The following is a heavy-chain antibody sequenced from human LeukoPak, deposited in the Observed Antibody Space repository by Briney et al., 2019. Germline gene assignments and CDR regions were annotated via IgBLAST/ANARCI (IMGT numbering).Heavy chain of an antibody. Sequence: SVKVSCKASGGTFSSYAISWVRQAPGQGLEWMGGIIPIFGTANYAQKFQGRVTITTDESTSTAYMELSSLRSEDTVVYYCARGHYYDSSGYLYYFDYWGQGTLVTVSS. D-gene: IGHD3-22*01. CDR2: IIPIFGTA. V-gene: IGHV1-69*05. J-gene: IGHJ4*02. CDR1: GGTFSSYA. CDR3: ARGHYYDSSGYLYYFDY.